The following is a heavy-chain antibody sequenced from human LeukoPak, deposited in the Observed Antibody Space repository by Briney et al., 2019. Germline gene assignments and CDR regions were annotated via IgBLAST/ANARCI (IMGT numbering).Heavy chain of an antibody. Sequence: SETLSLTCSVSGHSISSGYYWGWIRQPPGKGLEWIGTMYHRGSTYYNPSLKSRVTMSGDTSKNHFSLKLSSVIAADTAVYYCARGVRITMIVVVMLAYFDYWGQGTLVTVSS. CDR3: ARGVRITMIVVVMLAYFDY. V-gene: IGHV4-38-2*02. D-gene: IGHD3-22*01. CDR2: MYHRGST. J-gene: IGHJ4*02. CDR1: GHSISSGYY.